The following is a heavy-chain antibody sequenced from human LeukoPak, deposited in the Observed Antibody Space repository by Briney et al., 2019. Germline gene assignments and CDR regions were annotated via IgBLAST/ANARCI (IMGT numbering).Heavy chain of an antibody. CDR1: GFTSSSYW. D-gene: IGHD1-14*01. Sequence: GRSLSLSCAPSGFTSSSYWTDWVRQAPGEGLGWVSRIKSHWSVTWHADSVKGRFTISRDNAKNMLYLQMNSLRDEDTAVYFCARDHDAVGTTIDHWGQGTLVTVSS. V-gene: IGHV3-74*01. J-gene: IGHJ4*02. CDR2: IKSHWSVT. CDR3: ARDHDAVGTTIDH.